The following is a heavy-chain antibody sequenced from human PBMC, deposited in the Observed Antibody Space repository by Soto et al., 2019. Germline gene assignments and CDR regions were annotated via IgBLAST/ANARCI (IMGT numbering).Heavy chain of an antibody. CDR2: INAGNGNT. D-gene: IGHD6-13*01. CDR1: GYTFTSYA. J-gene: IGHJ6*03. V-gene: IGHV1-3*01. Sequence: ASVKVSCKASGYTFTSYAMHWVRQAPGQRLEWMGWINAGNGNTKYSQKFQGRVTTTRDTSASTAYMELSSLRSEDTAVYYCARGSVAAARDYYYYYMDVWGKGTTVTVSS. CDR3: ARGSVAAARDYYYYYMDV.